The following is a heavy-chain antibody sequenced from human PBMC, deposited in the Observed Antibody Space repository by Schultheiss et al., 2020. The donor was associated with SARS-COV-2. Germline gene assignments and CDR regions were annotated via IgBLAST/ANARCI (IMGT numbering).Heavy chain of an antibody. D-gene: IGHD5-18*01. V-gene: IGHV3-33*08. CDR2: IWYDGSNK. Sequence: GGSLRLSCAASGFTFSSYAMHWVRQAPGKGLEWVAVIWYDGSNKYYADSVKGRFTISRDNAKNSLYLQMNSLRAEDTAVYYCARGYSYGDFDYWGQGTLVTVSS. CDR1: GFTFSSYA. J-gene: IGHJ4*02. CDR3: ARGYSYGDFDY.